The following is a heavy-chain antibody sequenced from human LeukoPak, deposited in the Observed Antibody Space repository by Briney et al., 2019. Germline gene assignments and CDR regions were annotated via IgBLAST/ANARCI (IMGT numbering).Heavy chain of an antibody. CDR1: GFTFSSYA. CDR3: AKVFGGVVAWYFDL. V-gene: IGHV3-23*01. D-gene: IGHD3-16*01. CDR2: ISGSGGST. J-gene: IGHJ2*01. Sequence: GGSLRLSCAASGFTFSSYAMSWVRQAPGKGLEWVSAISGSGGSTYYADSVKGRFTISSDNSKNTLYLQMNSLRAEDTAVYYCAKVFGGVVAWYFDLWGRGTLVTVSS.